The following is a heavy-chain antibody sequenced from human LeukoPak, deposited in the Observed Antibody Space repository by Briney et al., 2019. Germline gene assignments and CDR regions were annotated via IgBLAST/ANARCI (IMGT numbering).Heavy chain of an antibody. CDR2: IYSGGST. J-gene: IGHJ4*02. D-gene: IGHD3-9*01. Sequence: GGSLRLSCAAPGFTVSSNYMSWVRQAPGKGLEWVSVIYSGGSTYYADSVKGRFTISRDNSKNTLYLQMNSLRAEDTAVYYCARARTYYDILTGYSVFDYWGQGTLVTVSS. CDR3: ARARTYYDILTGYSVFDY. CDR1: GFTVSSNY. V-gene: IGHV3-53*01.